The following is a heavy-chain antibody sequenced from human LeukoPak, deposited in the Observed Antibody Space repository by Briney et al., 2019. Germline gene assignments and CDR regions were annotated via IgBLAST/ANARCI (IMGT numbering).Heavy chain of an antibody. D-gene: IGHD5-18*01. CDR3: ARRRGYSYGKKAYYFDY. V-gene: IGHV4-34*01. J-gene: IGHJ4*02. CDR2: INHSGST. Sequence: PSETLCLTCAVYGGSFSGYYWSWIRQPPGKGLEWIGEINHSGSTNYNPSLKSRVTISVDTSKNQFSLKLSSVTAADTAVYYCARRRGYSYGKKAYYFDYWGQGTLVTVSS. CDR1: GGSFSGYY.